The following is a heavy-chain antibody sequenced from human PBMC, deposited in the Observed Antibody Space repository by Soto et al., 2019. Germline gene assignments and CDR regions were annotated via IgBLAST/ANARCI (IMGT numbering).Heavy chain of an antibody. CDR1: GVSFCDHD. CDR3: ARGVGGYSYGGLDS. V-gene: IGHV4-34*01. Sequence: QVQLQQWGAGLLKPSETLSLTCAVYGVSFCDHDWSWIRQTPGKGLEWLGEINHSGSTNYNPSFKSRGTISVDTSKNQFSLYLSSVTAADTAVLHFARGVGGYSYGGLDSWGQGNLGTVSA. D-gene: IGHD5-18*01. CDR2: INHSGST. J-gene: IGHJ5*01.